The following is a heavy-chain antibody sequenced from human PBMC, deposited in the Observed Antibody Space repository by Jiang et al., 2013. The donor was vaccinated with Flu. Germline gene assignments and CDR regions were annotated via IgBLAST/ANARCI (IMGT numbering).Heavy chain of an antibody. CDR1: GGSFSDYF. CDR3: ARGRPIVTSRWGYYYYGMDV. V-gene: IGHV4-34*01. Sequence: LLKPSETLSLTCAVYGGSFSDYFWNWIRQPPGKGLEWIGEINHSGSTNYNPSLKSRVIISVDTSKNQFSLKLNSVTAADTAVYYCARGRPIVTSRWGYYYYGMDVWGKGTTVTVSS. CDR2: INHSGST. D-gene: IGHD2/OR15-2a*01. J-gene: IGHJ6*04.